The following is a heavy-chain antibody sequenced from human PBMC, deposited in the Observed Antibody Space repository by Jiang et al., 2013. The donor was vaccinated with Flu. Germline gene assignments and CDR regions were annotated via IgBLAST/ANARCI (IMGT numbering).Heavy chain of an antibody. Sequence: GSGLVKPSETLSLTCTVSGGSISTTSYYWGWIRQPPGKGLEWIGSIYYSGSTYYNPSLKSRVTISVDTSKNQFSLKLSSVTAADTAVYHCARHIGLEKFDPWGQGTLVTVSS. D-gene: IGHD5-12*01. V-gene: IGHV4-39*07. CDR2: IYYSGST. J-gene: IGHJ5*02. CDR1: GGSISTTSYY. CDR3: ARHIGLEKFDP.